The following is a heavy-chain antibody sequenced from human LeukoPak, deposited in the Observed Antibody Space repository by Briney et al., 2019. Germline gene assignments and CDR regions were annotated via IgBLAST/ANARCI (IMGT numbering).Heavy chain of an antibody. Sequence: ASVKVSCKVSGYTLTELSMHWVRQAPGQGLEWMGWINPNSGGTNYAQKFQGRVTMTRDTSISTAYMELSRLRSDDTAVYYCARDLSYGNYWGQGTLVTVSS. J-gene: IGHJ4*02. CDR1: GYTLTELS. V-gene: IGHV1-2*02. D-gene: IGHD5-18*01. CDR2: INPNSGGT. CDR3: ARDLSYGNY.